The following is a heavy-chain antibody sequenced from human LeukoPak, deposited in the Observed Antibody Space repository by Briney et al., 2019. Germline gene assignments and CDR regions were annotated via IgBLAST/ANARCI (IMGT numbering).Heavy chain of an antibody. V-gene: IGHV3-23*01. CDR3: TKNVMVKRYIDY. CDR2: SSGSGRTI. J-gene: IGHJ4*02. Sequence: GGSLRLSCAASGFILSNHAMSWVRQTPGKGLQWIAVSSGSGRTIEYEDSVKGRFTISRDNSKNTLSLQMNSLRVEDTAIYYCTKNVMVKRYIDYWGQGTVVTVSS. D-gene: IGHD5-18*01. CDR1: GFILSNHA.